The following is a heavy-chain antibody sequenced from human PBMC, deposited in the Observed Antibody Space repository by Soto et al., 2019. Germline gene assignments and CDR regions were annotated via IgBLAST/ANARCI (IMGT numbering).Heavy chain of an antibody. CDR2: INAGNGNT. CDR3: ARGIYYFGSGTDNYYYCYYMDV. V-gene: IGHV1-3*01. J-gene: IGHJ6*03. Sequence: QVQLVQSGAEVKKPGASVKVSCKASGYTFTAYAMHWVRQAPGQRPEWMGWINAGNGNTKYSQKFQGRVSITRDTSASTAYAEPTSLRAEDTAVYYWARGIYYFGSGTDNYYYCYYMDVWGKGTTVTASS. CDR1: GYTFTAYA. D-gene: IGHD3-10*01.